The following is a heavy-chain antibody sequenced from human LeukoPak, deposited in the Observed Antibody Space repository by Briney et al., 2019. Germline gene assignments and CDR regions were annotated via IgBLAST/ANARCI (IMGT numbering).Heavy chain of an antibody. CDR2: ISGSGGST. V-gene: IGHV3-23*01. CDR1: GFTFSSYG. CDR3: AREYYASHDY. J-gene: IGHJ4*02. D-gene: IGHD2-2*01. Sequence: PGGTLRLSCAASGFTFSSYGMSWVRQAPGKGLEWVSAISGSGGSTYYADSVKGRFTISRDNAKNTLYLQMNSLRAEDTAVYYCAREYYASHDYWGQGTLVTVSS.